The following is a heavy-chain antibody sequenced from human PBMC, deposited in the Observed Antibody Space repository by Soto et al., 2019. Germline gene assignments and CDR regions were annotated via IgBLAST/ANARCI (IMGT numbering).Heavy chain of an antibody. Sequence: QITLKESGPTLVKPTQTLTLTCTFSGFSLSTSGVGVGWIRQPPGKALEWLALIYWDDDKRYSPSLKSRLTITKDTSKNQVVLTMTNMDPGDTATYYCAHSALHMITFGGVGVTGYDYWGQGTLVTVSS. CDR2: IYWDDDK. CDR1: GFSLSTSGVG. V-gene: IGHV2-5*02. D-gene: IGHD3-16*01. J-gene: IGHJ4*02. CDR3: AHSALHMITFGGVGVTGYDY.